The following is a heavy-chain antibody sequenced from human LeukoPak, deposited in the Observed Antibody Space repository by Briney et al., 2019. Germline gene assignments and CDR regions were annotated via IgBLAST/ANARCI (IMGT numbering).Heavy chain of an antibody. CDR1: GFTFSDYY. D-gene: IGHD3-16*01. CDR2: IKQDGSEK. Sequence: GGSLRLSCAASGFTFSDYYMSWIRQAPGKGLEWVANIKQDGSEKNYVDSVKGRFTIFRDNARNSLYLQMNSLRAEDTAVYYCASHSYGYNHWGQGTLVIVSS. J-gene: IGHJ5*02. V-gene: IGHV3-7*01. CDR3: ASHSYGYNH.